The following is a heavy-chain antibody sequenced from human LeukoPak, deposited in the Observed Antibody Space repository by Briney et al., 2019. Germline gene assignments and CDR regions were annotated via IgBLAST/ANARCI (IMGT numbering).Heavy chain of an antibody. CDR3: ARNVYGTGDFDY. V-gene: IGHV1-8*03. Sequence: ASVKVSCKASGYTFTSYDINWVRQATGQGLEWMGWMTPNSGDTGYAQKFQGRVTITRDTSKSTAYMELSSLSPDDTAVYYCARNVYGTGDFDYWGQGTLVTVSS. CDR1: GYTFTSYD. D-gene: IGHD7-27*01. J-gene: IGHJ4*02. CDR2: MTPNSGDT.